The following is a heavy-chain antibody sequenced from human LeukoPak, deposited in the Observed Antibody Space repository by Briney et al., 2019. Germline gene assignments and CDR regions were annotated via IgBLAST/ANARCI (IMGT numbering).Heavy chain of an antibody. CDR3: ATSLL. CDR2: ISSSSSYI. J-gene: IGHJ4*02. V-gene: IGHV3-21*01. Sequence: GGSLRLSCGAYGFTFSSYSMSWVRQAPGKGLEWVSSISSSSSYIYYADSVKGRFTISRDNARNLVYLQMNSLRVEDTAVYHCATSLLGGQGTLVTVSS. CDR1: GFTFSSYS. D-gene: IGHD2/OR15-2a*01.